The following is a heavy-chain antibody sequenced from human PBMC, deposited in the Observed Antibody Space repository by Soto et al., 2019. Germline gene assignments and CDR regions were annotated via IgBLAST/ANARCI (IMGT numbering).Heavy chain of an antibody. CDR1: GFTFSDYY. D-gene: IGHD3-22*01. CDR2: ISSGGTTI. CDR3: ATKGGGYYFQFGP. Sequence: PVGSLRLSCAASGFTFSDYYMSWIRQAPGKGLEWVSYISSGGTTIYYADSVKGRFTISRDDAKNSLFLQMNSLRPEDTAVYFCATKGGGYYFQFGPWGQGTLVTVSS. V-gene: IGHV3-11*01. J-gene: IGHJ5*02.